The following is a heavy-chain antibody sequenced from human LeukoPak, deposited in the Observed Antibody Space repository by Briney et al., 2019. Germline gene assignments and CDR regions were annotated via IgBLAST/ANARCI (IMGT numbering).Heavy chain of an antibody. CDR1: GYTFSSYG. J-gene: IGHJ4*02. CDR2: INPNSGGT. V-gene: IGHV1-2*02. Sequence: ASVKVSCKASGYTFSSYGISWVRQAPGQGLEWMGWINPNSGGTNYAQKFQGRVTMTRDTSISTAYMELSRLRSDDTAVYYCARGRGYYDSSGYFDYWGQGTLVTVSS. D-gene: IGHD3-22*01. CDR3: ARGRGYYDSSGYFDY.